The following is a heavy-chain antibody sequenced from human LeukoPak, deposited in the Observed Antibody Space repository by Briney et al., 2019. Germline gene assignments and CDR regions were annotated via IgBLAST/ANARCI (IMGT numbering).Heavy chain of an antibody. CDR3: ARGAFGYDTDTGFDY. CDR1: GFTFDDYA. D-gene: IGHD3-9*01. Sequence: GRSLRLSCAASGFTFDDYAMHWVRQAPGKGLEWVSGISWNSGSIGYADSVKGRFTISRDNAKNSLYLQMNSLRAEDTAVYYCARGAFGYDTDTGFDYWGQGTLVTVSS. J-gene: IGHJ4*02. V-gene: IGHV3-9*01. CDR2: ISWNSGSI.